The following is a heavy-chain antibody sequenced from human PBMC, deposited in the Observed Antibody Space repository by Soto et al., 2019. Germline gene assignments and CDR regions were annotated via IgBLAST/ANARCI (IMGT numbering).Heavy chain of an antibody. D-gene: IGHD6-6*01. CDR2: IWYDGSNK. CDR1: GFTFSSYG. CDR3: ARDQFEYSSSLGGMDV. V-gene: IGHV3-33*01. J-gene: IGHJ6*02. Sequence: QVQLVESGGGVVQPGRSLRLSCAASGFTFSSYGMHWVRQAPGKGLEWVAVIWYDGSNKYYADSVKGRFTISRDNSKNTLYLQMNSLRAEDTAVYYCARDQFEYSSSLGGMDVWGQGTTVTVSS.